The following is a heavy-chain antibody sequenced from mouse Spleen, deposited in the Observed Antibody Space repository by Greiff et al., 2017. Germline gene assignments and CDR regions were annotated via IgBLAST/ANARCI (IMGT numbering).Heavy chain of an antibody. J-gene: IGHJ4*01. D-gene: IGHD2-4*01. Sequence: VQVVESGPGLVAPSQSLSITCTVSGFSLTSYGVHWVRQPPGKGLEWLGVIWAGGSTNYNSALMSRLSISKDNSKSQVFLKMNSLQTDDTAMYYCARDGDYEGYAMDYWGQGTSVTVSS. CDR1: GFSLTSYG. CDR3: ARDGDYEGYAMDY. V-gene: IGHV2-9*02. CDR2: IWAGGST.